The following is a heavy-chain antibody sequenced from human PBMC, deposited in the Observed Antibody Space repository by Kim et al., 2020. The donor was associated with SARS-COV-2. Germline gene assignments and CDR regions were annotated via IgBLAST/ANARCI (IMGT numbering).Heavy chain of an antibody. Sequence: SYADAVKGQFTIARDNAKNTLYRQRNSLRSEDTAVYYCVRLVVAAPFDFWGQGTLVTVSS. V-gene: IGHV3-74*01. J-gene: IGHJ4*02. CDR3: VRLVVAAPFDF. D-gene: IGHD2-15*01.